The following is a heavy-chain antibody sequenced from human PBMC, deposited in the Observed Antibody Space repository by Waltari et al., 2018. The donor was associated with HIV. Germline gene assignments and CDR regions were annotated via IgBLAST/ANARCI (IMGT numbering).Heavy chain of an antibody. CDR3: VKATGRRSVPFDS. CDR1: GFKFSSYD. J-gene: IGHJ4*02. V-gene: IGHV3-30*02. CDR2: TRYGGSEA. Sequence: QALLVESGGGVVQPGGSLRLSCTASGFKFSSYDRPWVRQVPGKEAWWVAVTRYGGSEAYYAESVTGRFTISSDNAKNTMSLRMDSLRVDDTALYYCVKATGRRSVPFDSWGQGTLVTVSS. D-gene: IGHD3-10*01.